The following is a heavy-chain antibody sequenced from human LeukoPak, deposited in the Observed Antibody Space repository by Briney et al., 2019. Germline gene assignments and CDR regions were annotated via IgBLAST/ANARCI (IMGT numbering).Heavy chain of an antibody. Sequence: PGGSLRLSCAASGFTFSSYAMHWVRQAPGKGLEWVAVISYDGSNKYYADSVKGRFTISRDNSKNTLYLQMGSLRAEDMAVYYCARAREYYGSGSYYHDYWGQGTLVTVSS. CDR2: ISYDGSNK. J-gene: IGHJ4*02. D-gene: IGHD3-10*01. CDR1: GFTFSSYA. CDR3: ARAREYYGSGSYYHDY. V-gene: IGHV3-30*14.